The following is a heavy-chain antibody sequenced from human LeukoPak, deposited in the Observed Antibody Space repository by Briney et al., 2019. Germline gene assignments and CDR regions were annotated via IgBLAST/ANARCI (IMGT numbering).Heavy chain of an antibody. CDR3: ARDRVSLGSPYPGASDY. CDR2: INPSGGST. J-gene: IGHJ4*02. D-gene: IGHD1-26*01. CDR1: GYTFTSYY. Sequence: GVSVKVSCKASGYTFTSYYIYWVRQAPGQGLEWLGIINPSGGSTTYAQKFQGRVTMTRDTSTSTVYMELSSLKSEDTAVYYCARDRVSLGSPYPGASDYWGQGTLVTVSS. V-gene: IGHV1-46*01.